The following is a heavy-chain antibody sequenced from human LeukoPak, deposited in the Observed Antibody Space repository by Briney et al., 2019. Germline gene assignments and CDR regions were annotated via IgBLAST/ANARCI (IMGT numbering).Heavy chain of an antibody. D-gene: IGHD3-10*01. CDR3: ARDVGGMVRGLVNAFDF. CDR1: GYTFTSYY. V-gene: IGHV1-3*01. Sequence: ASVKVSCKASGYTFTSYYMHWVRQAPGQRLEWMGWINAGNGNTKYSQELQDRVTMTTDTSTSTAYMELRSLRSDDTAVYYCARDVGGMVRGLVNAFDFWGQGTMVTVSS. CDR2: INAGNGNT. J-gene: IGHJ3*01.